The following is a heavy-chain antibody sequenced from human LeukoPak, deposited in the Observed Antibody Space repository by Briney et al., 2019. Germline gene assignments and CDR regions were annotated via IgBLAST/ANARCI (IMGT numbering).Heavy chain of an antibody. CDR3: AKDRDGSGSYFDH. J-gene: IGHJ4*02. CDR2: ISYDGNNK. D-gene: IGHD3-10*01. Sequence: GGSLRLSCAASGFTFSTYGMHWVRQAPGKGLEWVAVISYDGNNKYYADSVKGRFTISRDNSKSTLYLQMNSLRAEDAAVYHCAKDRDGSGSYFDHWGQGTLVTVSS. V-gene: IGHV3-30*18. CDR1: GFTFSTYG.